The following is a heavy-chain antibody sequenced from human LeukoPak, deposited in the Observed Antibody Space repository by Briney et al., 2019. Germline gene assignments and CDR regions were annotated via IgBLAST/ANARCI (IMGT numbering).Heavy chain of an antibody. Sequence: SVKVSCKASGGTFSSYAISWVRQAPGQGLEWRGRIIPILGIANYAQKFQGRVTITADKSTSTAYMELSSLRSEDTAVYYCASHYGDYRSDYWGQGTLVTVSS. CDR1: GGTFSSYA. J-gene: IGHJ4*02. D-gene: IGHD4-17*01. CDR2: IIPILGIA. V-gene: IGHV1-69*04. CDR3: ASHYGDYRSDY.